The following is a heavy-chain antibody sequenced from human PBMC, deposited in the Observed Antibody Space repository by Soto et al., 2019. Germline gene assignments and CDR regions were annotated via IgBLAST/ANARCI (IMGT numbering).Heavy chain of an antibody. V-gene: IGHV1-69*13. CDR3: ASPHYDFWSGYYKGANDAFDI. D-gene: IGHD3-3*01. J-gene: IGHJ3*02. CDR1: GGTFSSYA. Sequence: SVKVSCKASGGTFSSYAISWVRQAPGQGLEWMGGIIPIFGTANYAQKFQGRVTITADESTSTAYMELSSLRSEDTAVYYCASPHYDFWSGYYKGANDAFDIWGQGTMVTVSS. CDR2: IIPIFGTA.